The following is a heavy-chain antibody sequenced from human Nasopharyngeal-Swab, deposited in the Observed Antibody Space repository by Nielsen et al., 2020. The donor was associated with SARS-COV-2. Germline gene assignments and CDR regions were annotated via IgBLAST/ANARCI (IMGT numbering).Heavy chain of an antibody. CDR2: ISSSSSYI. CDR3: ARVSGTQSIYYYYGMDV. CDR1: GFTFSSYS. Sequence: GESLKISCAASGFTFSSYSMNWVRQAPGKGLEWVSSISSSSSYIYYADSVKGRFTISRDNAKNSLYLQMNSLRAEDTAVYYCARVSGTQSIYYYYGMDVWGQGTTGTVSS. J-gene: IGHJ6*02. V-gene: IGHV3-21*01. D-gene: IGHD1-1*01.